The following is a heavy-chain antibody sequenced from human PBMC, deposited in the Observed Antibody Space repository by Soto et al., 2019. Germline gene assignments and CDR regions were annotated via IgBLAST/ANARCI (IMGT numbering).Heavy chain of an antibody. V-gene: IGHV1-69*13. J-gene: IGHJ4*02. Sequence: EASVKVSCKASGGTFSSYAISWVRQAPGQGLEWMGGIIPIFGTANYAQKFQGRVTITADESTSTAYMELSSLRSEDTAVYYCARGGYYYDSSGYYLNWGQGTLVTVSS. D-gene: IGHD3-22*01. CDR2: IIPIFGTA. CDR1: GGTFSSYA. CDR3: ARGGYYYDSSGYYLN.